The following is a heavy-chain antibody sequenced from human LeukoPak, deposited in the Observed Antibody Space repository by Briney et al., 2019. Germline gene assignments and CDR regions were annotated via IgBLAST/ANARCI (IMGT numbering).Heavy chain of an antibody. CDR1: GGSISSGGYY. CDR3: ASRYYYDSSGYNY. J-gene: IGHJ4*02. V-gene: IGHV4-39*01. CDR2: IYYSGST. Sequence: PSQTLSLTCTASGGSISSGGYYWGWIRQPPGKGLEWIGSIYYSGSTYYNPSLKSRVTISVDTSKNQFSLKLSSVTAADTAVYYCASRYYYDSSGYNYWGQGTLVTVSS. D-gene: IGHD3-22*01.